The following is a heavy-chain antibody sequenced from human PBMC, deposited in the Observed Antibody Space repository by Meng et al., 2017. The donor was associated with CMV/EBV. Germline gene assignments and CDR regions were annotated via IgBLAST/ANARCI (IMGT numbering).Heavy chain of an antibody. D-gene: IGHD6-13*01. CDR2: INPNSGGT. CDR1: GYTFTGYY. Sequence: ASVKVSCKASGYTFTGYYMHWVRQAPGQGLEWMGWINPNSGGTNYAQKFQGRVTMTRDTSISTAYMELSRLRSGDTAVYYCARDSAVRYSSSWYPIRYWGQGTLVTVSS. J-gene: IGHJ4*02. CDR3: ARDSAVRYSSSWYPIRY. V-gene: IGHV1-2*02.